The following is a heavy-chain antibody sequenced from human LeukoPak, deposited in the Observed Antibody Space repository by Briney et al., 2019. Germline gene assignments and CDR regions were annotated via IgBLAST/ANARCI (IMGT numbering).Heavy chain of an antibody. Sequence: ASVKVSCKASGYTFNSHDINWVRQATGQGLEWMGWMNPYNGNTGYAQKFQGRVTMTRDTSINTAYLEFYSLRSEDTAVYYCARGYSPTLRTTGNDYWGQGTLVTVSS. J-gene: IGHJ4*02. CDR1: GYTFNSHD. CDR3: ARGYSPTLRTTGNDY. V-gene: IGHV1-8*01. D-gene: IGHD1-1*01. CDR2: MNPYNGNT.